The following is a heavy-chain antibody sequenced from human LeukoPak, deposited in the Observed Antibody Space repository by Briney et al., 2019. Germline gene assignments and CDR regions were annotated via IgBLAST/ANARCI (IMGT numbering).Heavy chain of an antibody. CDR2: ISYTGTT. CDR1: GGFISGYH. D-gene: IGHD5-12*01. Sequence: SETLSLTCSVSGGFISGYHWSWIRQAPGQGLEWIGYISYTGTTNYNPSLKSRVTISVDTSRNQFSLRLSSVSAADTALHYCARDLRSGYIPEGFSWLDPWGQGTLVTVSS. CDR3: ARDLRSGYIPEGFSWLDP. V-gene: IGHV4-59*01. J-gene: IGHJ5*02.